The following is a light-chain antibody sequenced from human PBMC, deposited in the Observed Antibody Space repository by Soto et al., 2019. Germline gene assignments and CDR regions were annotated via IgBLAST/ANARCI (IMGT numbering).Light chain of an antibody. CDR1: QGLSTW. Sequence: DIQMTQSLSTVSVSIGDRVTITCRASQGLSTWLAWYQQKPGKAPNLLIYDASSLASGVPSRFSGTRSGTEFTLTIISLQPDDFATYYCQQYDSYWSFGQGTKVDI. V-gene: IGKV1-5*01. J-gene: IGKJ1*01. CDR2: DAS. CDR3: QQYDSYWS.